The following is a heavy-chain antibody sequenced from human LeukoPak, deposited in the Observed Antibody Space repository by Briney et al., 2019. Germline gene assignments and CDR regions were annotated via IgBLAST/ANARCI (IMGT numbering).Heavy chain of an antibody. CDR1: GYTFTSYG. CDR2: ISAYNGNT. D-gene: IGHD6-6*01. J-gene: IGHJ5*02. CDR3: ARVSRAARPPARWFDP. V-gene: IGHV1-18*01. Sequence: ASVKVSCKASGYTFTSYGISWVRQAPGQGLEWMGWISAYNGNTNYAQKLQGRVTMTTDTSTSTAYMELRSLRSDDTAVYYCARVSRAARPPARWFDPWGQGTLVTVSS.